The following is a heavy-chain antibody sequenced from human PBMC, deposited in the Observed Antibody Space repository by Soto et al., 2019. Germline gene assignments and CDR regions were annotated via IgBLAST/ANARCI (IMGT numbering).Heavy chain of an antibody. V-gene: IGHV1-3*01. D-gene: IGHD3-22*01. Sequence: GASVKVSCKASGYTFTTYAMNWVRQAPGQRLEWMGWINAGNGNTKYSQKFQGRVTISRDKSASTVYMELSSLRFEDTAVYYCARPTNDYYDSSGPGGDYGMDVWGQGTMVTVSS. CDR1: GYTFTTYA. J-gene: IGHJ6*02. CDR3: ARPTNDYYDSSGPGGDYGMDV. CDR2: INAGNGNT.